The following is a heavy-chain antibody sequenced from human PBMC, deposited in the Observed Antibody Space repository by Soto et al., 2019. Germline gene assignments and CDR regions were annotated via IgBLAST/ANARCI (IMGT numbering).Heavy chain of an antibody. V-gene: IGHV4-31*03. D-gene: IGHD6-6*01. CDR1: GGSIGSGGYY. Sequence: SETLSLTCTVSGGSIGSGGYYWSWIRQHPGKGLEWIGYIYYSGSTYYNPSLKSRVTISVDTSKNQFSLKLSSVTAADTAVYYCATAARRPYYFDYWGQGTLVTVSS. CDR3: ATAARRPYYFDY. CDR2: IYYSGST. J-gene: IGHJ4*02.